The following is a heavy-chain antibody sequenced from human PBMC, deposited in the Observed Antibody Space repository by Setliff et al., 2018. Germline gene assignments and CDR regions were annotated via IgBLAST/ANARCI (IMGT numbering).Heavy chain of an antibody. D-gene: IGHD3-22*01. V-gene: IGHV1-8*01. CDR1: GYSFTSYD. Sequence: ASVKVSCKASGYSFTSYDINWVRLAAGQGLEWMGWVSPIDDGKPGYAQKFQGRVTITWVTSISTAYMELSTLRSEDTAVYYCARDTRDKYDSSGYYLSLDSWGQGSLVTVSS. J-gene: IGHJ4*02. CDR3: ARDTRDKYDSSGYYLSLDS. CDR2: VSPIDDGKP.